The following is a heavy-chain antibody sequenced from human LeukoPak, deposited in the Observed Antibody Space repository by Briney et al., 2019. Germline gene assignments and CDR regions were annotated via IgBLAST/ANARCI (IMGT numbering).Heavy chain of an antibody. V-gene: IGHV3-33*01. CDR2: IWHDCSYK. Sequence: PGGSLRLSCTTSAFPFSSYGMHWVRQAPGKGLEWVAVIWHDCSYKYYAGSVKGRFTISRHNSKDTLYLQMNSLKVEDTAVYYCASGDYSSGWHLDYWGQGTLVTVSS. CDR1: AFPFSSYG. D-gene: IGHD6-19*01. J-gene: IGHJ4*02. CDR3: ASGDYSSGWHLDY.